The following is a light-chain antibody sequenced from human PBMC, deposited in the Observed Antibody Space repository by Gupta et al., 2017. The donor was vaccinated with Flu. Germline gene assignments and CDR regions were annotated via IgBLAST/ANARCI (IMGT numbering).Light chain of an antibody. V-gene: IGLV2-23*02. Sequence: GQSITISCSGTSTDLQTYNLVAWYQQHPGEAPKLIIYEVAKRPSGVSNRFSGSKSGSTASLTISGRQAEDEADYYCCSYAGGSVFGCGTKVTVL. CDR2: EVA. J-gene: IGLJ1*01. CDR1: STDLQTYNL. CDR3: CSYAGGSV.